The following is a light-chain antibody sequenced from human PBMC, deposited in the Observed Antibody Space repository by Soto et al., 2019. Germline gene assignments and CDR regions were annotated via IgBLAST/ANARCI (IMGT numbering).Light chain of an antibody. CDR1: QSVSSY. V-gene: IGKV3-15*01. Sequence: EMVMTQSPATLSLSPGERATLSCRASQSVSSYLAWYQQKPGQAPRLLIYGASTRATGVPARFSGSGSGTEFTLTISSLQSEDFGVYYCQQYNNWPRATFGGGTKVDIK. J-gene: IGKJ4*01. CDR3: QQYNNWPRAT. CDR2: GAS.